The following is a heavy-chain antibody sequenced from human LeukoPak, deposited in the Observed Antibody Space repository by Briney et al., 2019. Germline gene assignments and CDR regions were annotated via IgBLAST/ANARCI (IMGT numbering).Heavy chain of an antibody. CDR1: GGSISSSSYY. J-gene: IGHJ4*02. V-gene: IGHV4-39*01. CDR2: IYYSGST. CDR3: ARQSSGHYPLLSPYYFDY. Sequence: SETLSLTCTVSGGSISSSSYYWGWIRQPPGKGLEWIGSIYYSGSTYYNPSLKSRVTISVDTSKNQFSLKLSSVTAADTAVYYCARQSSGHYPLLSPYYFDYWGQGTLVTVSS. D-gene: IGHD3-22*01.